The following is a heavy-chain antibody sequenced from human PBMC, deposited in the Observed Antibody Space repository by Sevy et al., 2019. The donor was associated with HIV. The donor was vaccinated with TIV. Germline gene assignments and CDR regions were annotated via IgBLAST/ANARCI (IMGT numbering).Heavy chain of an antibody. Sequence: GGSLRLSCTASDFDFPNAWMNWVRQVPGKGLEWVGHIKSITDGGAADYAAPVKGRFTISRHDSKNTLYLQMNSLKVEDTAVYFCSTDDLISYWGRGTLVSVSS. CDR2: IKSITDGGAA. J-gene: IGHJ4*02. V-gene: IGHV3-15*07. CDR3: STDDLISY. CDR1: DFDFPNAW. D-gene: IGHD3-3*02.